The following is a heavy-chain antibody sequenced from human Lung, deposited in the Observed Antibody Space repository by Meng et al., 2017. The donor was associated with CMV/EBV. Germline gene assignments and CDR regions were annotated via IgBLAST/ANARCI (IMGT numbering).Heavy chain of an antibody. V-gene: IGHV3-21*01. CDR1: GFTFSSYS. J-gene: IGHJ6*02. CDR3: ARDVSPRSSAYFAIYYFYALDV. Sequence: GGSLRLXXAASGFTFSSYSMNWVRQAPGKGLEWVSSISSSGTYIYYADSVKGQFTISRDNAQNSLYLQMNSLRAEDTAVYYCARDVSPRSSAYFAIYYFYALDVWGQGXTVTVSS. D-gene: IGHD2-21*01. CDR2: ISSSGTYI.